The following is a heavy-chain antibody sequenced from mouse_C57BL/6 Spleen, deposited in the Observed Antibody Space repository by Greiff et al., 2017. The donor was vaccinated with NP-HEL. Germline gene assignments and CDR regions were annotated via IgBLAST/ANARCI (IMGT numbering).Heavy chain of an antibody. CDR2: IYPGDGDT. Sequence: QVQLQQSGAELVKPGASVKISCKASGYAFSSYWMNWVKQRPGKGLEWIGQIYPGDGDTNYNGKFKGKATLTADKSSSTAYMQLSSLTSEDSAVYFCAREAIRLFMDYWGQGTSVTVSS. J-gene: IGHJ4*01. D-gene: IGHD3-3*01. CDR1: GYAFSSYW. CDR3: AREAIRLFMDY. V-gene: IGHV1-80*01.